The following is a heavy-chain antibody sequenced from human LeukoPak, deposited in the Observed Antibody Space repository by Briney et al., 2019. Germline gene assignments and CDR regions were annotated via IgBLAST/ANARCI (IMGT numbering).Heavy chain of an antibody. Sequence: GASVKVSCKVSGYTLTELSMHWVRQAPGKGVGWMGGIDPEDGETGYAQKFQGRVTMTEDTSTSTAYMKLTSLRSEDTAVYYCATDDSGGLGVVVAAADYYYGMDVWGKGTTVTVSS. J-gene: IGHJ6*04. CDR2: IDPEDGET. CDR1: GYTLTELS. CDR3: ATDDSGGLGVVVAAADYYYGMDV. V-gene: IGHV1-24*01. D-gene: IGHD2-15*01.